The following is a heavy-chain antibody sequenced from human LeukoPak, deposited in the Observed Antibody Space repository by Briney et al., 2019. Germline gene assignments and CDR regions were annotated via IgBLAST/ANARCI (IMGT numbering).Heavy chain of an antibody. CDR1: GYTFTSYA. CDR3: ARGGGTEWLLVPFEY. J-gene: IGHJ4*02. CDR2: ISADNGNT. V-gene: IGHV1-18*01. Sequence: ASVKVSCKASGYTFTSYAISWVRQAPGQGLEWMGWISADNGNTDCAQRFQGRVTMTTDTSTSTAYMDLSSLRSDDTAVYYCARGGGTEWLLVPFEYWGQGTLVTVSS. D-gene: IGHD3-22*01.